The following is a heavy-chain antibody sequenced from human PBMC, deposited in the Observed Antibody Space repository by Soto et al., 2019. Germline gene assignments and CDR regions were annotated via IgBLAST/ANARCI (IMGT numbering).Heavy chain of an antibody. CDR2: ISDGGDLT. J-gene: IGHJ4*02. D-gene: IGHD1-7*01. CDR1: GFAFTGHP. Sequence: VQLLESGGGLAQPGGSLRLSCAASGFAFTGHPMSWVRQAPEKGLEWVAGISDGGDLTYNADSVKGRFTFSRDSSNNTLYLQMNNLRADDTALYFCVKLRLELLYLDSWGLGALVIVSS. CDR3: VKLRLELLYLDS. V-gene: IGHV3-23*01.